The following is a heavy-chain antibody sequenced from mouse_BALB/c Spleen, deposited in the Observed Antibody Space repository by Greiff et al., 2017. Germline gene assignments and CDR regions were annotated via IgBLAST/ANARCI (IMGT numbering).Heavy chain of an antibody. D-gene: IGHD1-1*01. CDR1: GYTFTSYW. CDR3: ASRYYGSSYYY. Sequence: VQLQESGAELAKPGASVKMSCKASGYTFTSYWMHWVKQRPGQGLEWIGYINPSTGYTEYNQKFKDKATLTADKSSSTAYMQLSSLTSEDSAVYYCASRYYGSSYYYWGQGTTLTVSS. V-gene: IGHV1-7*01. CDR2: INPSTGYT. J-gene: IGHJ2*01.